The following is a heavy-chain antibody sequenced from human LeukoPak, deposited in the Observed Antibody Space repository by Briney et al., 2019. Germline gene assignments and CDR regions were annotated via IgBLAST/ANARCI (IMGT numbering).Heavy chain of an antibody. J-gene: IGHJ1*01. CDR1: GGSISTYY. CDR2: IYHSGST. D-gene: IGHD6-6*01. CDR3: ARGGAARLHFQN. V-gene: IGHV4-59*01. Sequence: RASETLSLTCTVSGGSISTYYWNWIRQPPGKGLEWIGYIYHSGSTNYNPSLQSRVTISVDTSKNQFSLNRNSVTAADTAVYYCARGGAARLHFQNWGQGTLVTVSS.